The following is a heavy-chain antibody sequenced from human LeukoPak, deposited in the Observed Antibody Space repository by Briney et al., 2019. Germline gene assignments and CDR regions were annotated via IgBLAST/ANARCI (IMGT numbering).Heavy chain of an antibody. CDR2: VNHSGST. Sequence: SETLSLPCVVYGGSFSGYFWTWIRQPTGKGLEWIGEVNHSGSTNYNPSLKSRVTISVDTSKNQFSLKLRSVTAADTAVYYCASANHLAYIETNGYYFFDYWGQGVLVTVSS. CDR3: ASANHLAYIETNGYYFFDY. D-gene: IGHD3-22*01. J-gene: IGHJ4*02. CDR1: GGSFSGYF. V-gene: IGHV4-34*01.